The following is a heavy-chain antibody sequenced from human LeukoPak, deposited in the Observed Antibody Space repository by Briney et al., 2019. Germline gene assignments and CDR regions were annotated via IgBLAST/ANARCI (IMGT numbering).Heavy chain of an antibody. Sequence: GGSLRLSCAASGFTFKTSGMHWVRQAPGKGLEWVSIISYDGPNIYYTDSVRGRFTVSRDNSQNTLFLQMNSLRPEDTALYYCAKDRRSDSGYPDHWGQGTLVIVSS. D-gene: IGHD5-12*01. CDR2: ISYDGPNI. CDR3: AKDRRSDSGYPDH. J-gene: IGHJ4*02. V-gene: IGHV3-30*18. CDR1: GFTFKTSG.